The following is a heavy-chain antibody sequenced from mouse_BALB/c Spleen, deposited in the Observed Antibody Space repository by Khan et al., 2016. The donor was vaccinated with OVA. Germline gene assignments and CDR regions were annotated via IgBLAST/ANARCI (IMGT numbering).Heavy chain of an antibody. D-gene: IGHD2-14*01. Sequence: QVQLKESGPGLVAPSQSLSITCTVSGFSLSRYNIHWVRQPPGKGLEWLGMIWGGGGTDYYSTLKSRLSISKDNSKGQVFLKMNSLQTDDSALYDCARAYYRYDGYYAMDYWGQGTSVTVSS. J-gene: IGHJ4*01. CDR3: ARAYYRYDGYYAMDY. CDR2: IWGGGGT. V-gene: IGHV2-6-4*01. CDR1: GFSLSRYN.